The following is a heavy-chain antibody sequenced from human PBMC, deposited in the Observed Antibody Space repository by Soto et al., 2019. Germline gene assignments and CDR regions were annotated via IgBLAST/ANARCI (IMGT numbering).Heavy chain of an antibody. D-gene: IGHD6-19*01. CDR2: INSDGAT. CDR1: GFTFSDYA. V-gene: IGHV3-23*01. CDR3: ASRPRGSVAGTLDS. J-gene: IGHJ5*01. Sequence: GSLRLSCAASGFTFSDYAMSWVRQAPGKGLEWVSVINSDGATYYADSVQGRFSISRDNSKSTLCLQMNSLSVEDTAIYYCASRPRGSVAGTLDSWGQGSLVTVS.